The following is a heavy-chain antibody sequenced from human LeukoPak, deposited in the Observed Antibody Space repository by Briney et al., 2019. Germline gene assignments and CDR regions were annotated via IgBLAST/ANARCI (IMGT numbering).Heavy chain of an antibody. D-gene: IGHD2-2*01. CDR1: GFTFSSYW. CDR3: ARGRGYCSSTSCYPLFY. V-gene: IGHV3-7*01. J-gene: IGHJ4*02. CDR2: IKQDGSEK. Sequence: GGSLRLSCAASGFTFSSYWMSWVRQAPGKGLEWVANIKQDGSEKYYVDSVKGRFTISRDNAKNSLYLQMNSLRAEDTAVYYCARGRGYCSSTSCYPLFYWGQGTLVTVSS.